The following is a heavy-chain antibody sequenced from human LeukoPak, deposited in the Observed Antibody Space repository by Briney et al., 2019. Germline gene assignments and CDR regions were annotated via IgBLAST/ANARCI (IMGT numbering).Heavy chain of an antibody. J-gene: IGHJ4*02. CDR3: ARQRTVVTPEFFDF. V-gene: IGHV4-39*01. CDR2: ISYSGTT. CDR1: ADSISGSSYY. D-gene: IGHD4-23*01. Sequence: SETLSLTCSVSADSISGSSYYWGWIRQPPGKGLEWIGGISYSGTTKKNPSLESRITMSVDTSKNQFSLNLNSVTAADTAMYYCARQRTVVTPEFFDFWGQGTLVIVSS.